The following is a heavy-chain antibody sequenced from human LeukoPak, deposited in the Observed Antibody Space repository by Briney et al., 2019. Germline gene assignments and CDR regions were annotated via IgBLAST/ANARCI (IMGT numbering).Heavy chain of an antibody. Sequence: GASVKVSCKASGGTFSSYAIRWVRQAPGQGLEWMGGIIPIFGTANYAQKFQGRVTITADESTSTAYMELSSLRSEGTAVYYCARVFGIAAADVGAFDIWRQGTMVTVSS. J-gene: IGHJ3*02. CDR2: IIPIFGTA. V-gene: IGHV1-69*13. CDR3: ARVFGIAAADVGAFDI. CDR1: GGTFSSYA. D-gene: IGHD6-13*01.